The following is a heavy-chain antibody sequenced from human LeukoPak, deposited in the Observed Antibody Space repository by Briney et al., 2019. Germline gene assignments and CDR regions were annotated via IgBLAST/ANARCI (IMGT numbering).Heavy chain of an antibody. J-gene: IGHJ1*01. D-gene: IGHD2-2*01. V-gene: IGHV4-4*07. CDR2: IYNSGNI. CDR3: ARSRPVHCSIISCYGLDPFTY. Sequence: SETLSLTCTVSGGSISGNYWSWIRQPAGKGLEWIGRIYNSGNINYNPSLKSRATMSVDASKNQFTLKLSSVTAADTAIYYCARSRPVHCSIISCYGLDPFTYWGQGTLVTVSS. CDR1: GGSISGNY.